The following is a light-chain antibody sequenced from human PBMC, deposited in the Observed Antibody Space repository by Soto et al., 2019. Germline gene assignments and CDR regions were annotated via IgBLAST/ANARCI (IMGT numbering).Light chain of an antibody. Sequence: QSVLTQPPSTSGTPGQRVTISCSGSSSNIGTNTVNWYQQFPGTAPKLLIYSNDQRPSGVPDRFSGYKSGTSASLAISGLQSEDEADYYCAAWDDSLKGLVLGGGTKVTVL. CDR2: SND. J-gene: IGLJ2*01. CDR3: AAWDDSLKGLV. CDR1: SSNIGTNT. V-gene: IGLV1-44*01.